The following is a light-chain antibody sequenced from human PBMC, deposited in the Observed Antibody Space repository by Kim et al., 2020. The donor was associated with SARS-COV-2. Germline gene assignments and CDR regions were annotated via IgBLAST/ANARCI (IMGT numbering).Light chain of an antibody. V-gene: IGLV3-1*01. CDR3: QAWDSSTDVV. J-gene: IGLJ2*01. CDR2: EDS. Sequence: SYELTQPPSVSVSPGQTASITCSGDTLGEKYVCWYQQKPGQSPVLVIYEDSKRPSGIPERFSGSNSGNTATLTISGTQSMDEADYYCQAWDSSTDVVFGGGTQLTVL. CDR1: TLGEKY.